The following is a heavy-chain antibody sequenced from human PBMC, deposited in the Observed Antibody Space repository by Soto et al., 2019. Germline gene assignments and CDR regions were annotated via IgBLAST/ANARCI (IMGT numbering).Heavy chain of an antibody. CDR3: AIRYCSGGSCLAFDI. D-gene: IGHD2-15*01. V-gene: IGHV1-69*13. J-gene: IGHJ3*02. Sequence: SVKVSCKASGGTFSSYAISWVRQAPGQGLEWMGGIIPIFGTANYAQKFQGRVTITADESTSTAYVELSSLRSEDTAVYYCAIRYCSGGSCLAFDIWGQGTMVTVSS. CDR1: GGTFSSYA. CDR2: IIPIFGTA.